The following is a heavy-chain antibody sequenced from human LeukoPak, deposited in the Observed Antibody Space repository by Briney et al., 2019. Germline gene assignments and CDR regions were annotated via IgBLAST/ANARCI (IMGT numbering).Heavy chain of an antibody. D-gene: IGHD2-2*01. CDR1: GYTFTSYA. CDR2: INAGNGNT. CDR3: ARDPWGGDIVVVPAAIHDP. J-gene: IGHJ5*02. Sequence: GASVKVSCKASGYTFTSYAMHWVRQAPGQRLEWMGWINAGNGNTKYSQKFQGRVTMTRDTSISTAYMELSRLRSDDTAVFYCARDPWGGDIVVVPAAIHDPWGQGTLVTVSS. V-gene: IGHV1-3*01.